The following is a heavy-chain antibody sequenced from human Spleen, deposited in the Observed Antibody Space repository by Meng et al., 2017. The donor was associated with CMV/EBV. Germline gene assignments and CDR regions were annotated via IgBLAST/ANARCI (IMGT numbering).Heavy chain of an antibody. J-gene: IGHJ3*02. Sequence: SETLSLTCAVYGGSFSGDYWSWIRQPPGKGLEWIGEISNSGSTNYNPSLKSRRTASIDTSKNHCSLTLRSVTAADPAVYFCARGPQVSWLRSRLAAFDIWGQGTMVTVSS. D-gene: IGHD5-12*01. CDR2: ISNSGST. CDR3: ARGPQVSWLRSRLAAFDI. V-gene: IGHV4-34*01. CDR1: GGSFSGDY.